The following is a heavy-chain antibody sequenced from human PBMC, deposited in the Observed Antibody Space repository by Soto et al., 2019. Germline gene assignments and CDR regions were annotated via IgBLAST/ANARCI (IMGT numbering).Heavy chain of an antibody. CDR1: GFSFDAYG. CDR3: TKEGRGYGGFDPNSYFEN. D-gene: IGHD5-12*01. CDR2: ISYDGSHR. J-gene: IGHJ4*02. V-gene: IGHV3-30*18. Sequence: QVQLVESVGGVVQPGTSLRLSCSASGFSFDAYGMHWVRQTPGKGLEWVAVISYDGSHRTYGDSVKGRFTISRDNSKNTVHLQMNSLRAEDTALYYCTKEGRGYGGFDPNSYFENWGQGTQVTVSS.